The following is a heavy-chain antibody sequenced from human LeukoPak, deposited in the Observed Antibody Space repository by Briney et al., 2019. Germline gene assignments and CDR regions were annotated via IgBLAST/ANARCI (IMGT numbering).Heavy chain of an antibody. CDR3: ARVAMTGIDFDY. CDR1: GYTFTSYG. J-gene: IGHJ4*02. CDR2: INANNGNI. V-gene: IGHV1-18*01. Sequence: ASVKVSCKASGYTFTSYGITWVRQAPGQGLEWMGWINANNGNINYAQNLQGRVTMTRDTSTSTAYMELRSLRSDDTAVYYCARVAMTGIDFDYWGQGTLVTVSS. D-gene: IGHD6-19*01.